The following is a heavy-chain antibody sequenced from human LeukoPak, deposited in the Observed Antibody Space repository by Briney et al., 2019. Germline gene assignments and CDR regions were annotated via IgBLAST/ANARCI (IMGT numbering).Heavy chain of an antibody. CDR2: ISSSGGTI. CDR3: ARKYCSGGSCYLDY. J-gene: IGHJ4*02. Sequence: GGSLRLSCAASGSIFSYYEMNWVRQAPGKGLEWVSYISSSGGTIYYADSVKGRFTISRDNAKNSLYLQMNSLRAEDTAVYYCARKYCSGGSCYLDYWGQGTLVTVSS. V-gene: IGHV3-48*03. D-gene: IGHD2-15*01. CDR1: GSIFSYYE.